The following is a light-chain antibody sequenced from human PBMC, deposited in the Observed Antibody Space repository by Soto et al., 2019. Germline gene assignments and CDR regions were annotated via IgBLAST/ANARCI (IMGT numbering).Light chain of an antibody. CDR2: EVS. J-gene: IGLJ1*01. CDR3: SSFERSGTYV. V-gene: IGLV2-14*03. Sequence: QSALTQPASVSGSPGQSITISCTGTSSDVGNSNYVSWYQQHPGKAPRLILYEVSIRPSGVSTRFSGSKSGNTASLTISGLQAEDEADYHCSSFERSGTYVFGTGTKVT. CDR1: SSDVGNSNY.